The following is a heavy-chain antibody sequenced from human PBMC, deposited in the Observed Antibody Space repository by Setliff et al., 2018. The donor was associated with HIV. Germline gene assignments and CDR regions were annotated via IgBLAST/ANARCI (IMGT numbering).Heavy chain of an antibody. Sequence: GGSLRLSCAASGFTFSSYGMHWVRQAPGKGLEWVAVIWYDGSNKYYADSVKGRFTISRDNSKNTLYLQMNSLRAEDTAVYYCASHFGYCSSTSCEGYWGQGALVTVSS. CDR3: ASHFGYCSSTSCEGY. V-gene: IGHV3-33*08. CDR2: IWYDGSNK. CDR1: GFTFSSYG. D-gene: IGHD2-2*01. J-gene: IGHJ4*02.